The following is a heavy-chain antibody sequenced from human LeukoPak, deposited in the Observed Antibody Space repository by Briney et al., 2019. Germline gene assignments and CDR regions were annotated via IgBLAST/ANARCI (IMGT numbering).Heavy chain of an antibody. CDR3: ARGGYSYGLRFDY. Sequence: PSETLSLTCTVSGGSISSYYWSWLRQPAGKGLEWIGRIYTSGSTNYNPSLKSRVTISVDKSKNQFSLKLSSVTAADTAVYYCARGGYSYGLRFDYWGQGTLVTVSS. V-gene: IGHV4-4*07. J-gene: IGHJ4*02. CDR2: IYTSGST. CDR1: GGSISSYY. D-gene: IGHD5-18*01.